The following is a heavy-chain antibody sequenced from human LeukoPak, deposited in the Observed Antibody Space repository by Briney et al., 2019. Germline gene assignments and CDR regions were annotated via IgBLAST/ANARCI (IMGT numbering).Heavy chain of an antibody. Sequence: ASVKVSCKASGYTFTSYGISWVRQAPGQGLEWMGWISAYNGNTNYAQKLQGRVTMTTDTSTSTAYMELRSLRSDDTAVYYCAREGSAGGYSGYDYYYYYGMDVWGQGTTVTVSS. V-gene: IGHV1-18*01. CDR3: AREGSAGGYSGYDYYYYYGMDV. CDR2: ISAYNGNT. CDR1: GYTFTSYG. J-gene: IGHJ6*02. D-gene: IGHD5-12*01.